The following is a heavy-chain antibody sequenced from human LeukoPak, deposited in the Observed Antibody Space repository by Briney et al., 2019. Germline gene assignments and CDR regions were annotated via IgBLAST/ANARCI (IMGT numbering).Heavy chain of an antibody. CDR1: GGTFSSHG. CDR2: IIPIFGAT. V-gene: IGHV1-69*05. D-gene: IGHD3-22*01. J-gene: IGHJ4*02. Sequence: ASVKVSCKASGGTFSSHGISWVRQAPGQGLEWVGGIIPIFGATNYAQKFQGRVTITTDESTSTAYMELSGLRSEDTALYYCARRWPHSSGYYLFDYWGQGTLVTVSS. CDR3: ARRWPHSSGYYLFDY.